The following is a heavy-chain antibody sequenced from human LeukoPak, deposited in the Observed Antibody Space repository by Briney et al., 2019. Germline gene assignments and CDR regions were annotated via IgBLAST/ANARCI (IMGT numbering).Heavy chain of an antibody. CDR1: GYSFTSYW. J-gene: IGHJ4*02. D-gene: IGHD2-15*01. CDR2: IYPGDSDT. V-gene: IGHV5-51*01. Sequence: GESLQISCKGSGYSFTSYWIGWVRPMPGKGLEWMGIIYPGDSDTRYSPSFQGQVTISADKSISTAYLQWSSLKSSDTAMYYCARVAELLDPLDYWGQGTLVTVSS. CDR3: ARVAELLDPLDY.